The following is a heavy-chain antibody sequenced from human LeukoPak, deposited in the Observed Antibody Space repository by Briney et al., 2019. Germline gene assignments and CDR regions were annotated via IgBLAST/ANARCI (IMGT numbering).Heavy chain of an antibody. D-gene: IGHD6-13*01. J-gene: IGHJ4*02. V-gene: IGHV3-9*01. CDR1: GFTFYDYA. Sequence: GGSLRLSCAASGFTFYDYAMHWVRQAPGKGLEWVSGISWNSGSIGYADSVKGRFTVSRDNAKNSLYLQMNSLRAEDTALYYCAKDGSSSWFEVFPDYWGQGTLVTVSS. CDR2: ISWNSGSI. CDR3: AKDGSSSWFEVFPDY.